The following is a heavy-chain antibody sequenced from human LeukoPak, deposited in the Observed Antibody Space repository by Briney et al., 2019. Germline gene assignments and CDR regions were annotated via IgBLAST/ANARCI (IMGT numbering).Heavy chain of an antibody. Sequence: KSGGSLRLSCAASGFTFSSYSMNWVRQAPGKGLEWVSSISSSSSYIYYADSVKGRFTISRDNAKNSLYLQMNSLRAEDTAVYYCARDRGGYFDYWGQGTLVTVSS. V-gene: IGHV3-21*01. CDR3: ARDRGGYFDY. D-gene: IGHD3-10*01. J-gene: IGHJ4*02. CDR2: ISSSSSYI. CDR1: GFTFSSYS.